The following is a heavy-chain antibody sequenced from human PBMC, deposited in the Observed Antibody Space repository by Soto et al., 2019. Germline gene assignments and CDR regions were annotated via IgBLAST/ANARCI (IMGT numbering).Heavy chain of an antibody. CDR2: INPATGAA. J-gene: IGHJ3*02. V-gene: IGHV1-2*02. D-gene: IGHD3-3*01. CDR3: ARGGGVGVAGSAAFDM. CDR1: GYPVTAYY. Sequence: QLHLVQSGAVVKKPGASVTVSCSASGYPVTAYYMHWVRQAPGRGLEWMGGINPATGAAKYTQTFQGRVPMTRDTSTSTVFIELSGLPSEDTAVFYCARGGGVGVAGSAAFDMWGQGTLVTVSS.